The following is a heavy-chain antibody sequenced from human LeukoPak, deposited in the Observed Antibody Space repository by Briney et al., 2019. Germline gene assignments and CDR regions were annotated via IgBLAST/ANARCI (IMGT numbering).Heavy chain of an antibody. J-gene: IGHJ4*02. V-gene: IGHV1-2*02. D-gene: IGHD6-13*01. CDR2: INPNNGGT. CDR1: GYTLTGYY. CDR3: ARGVAAATWCFDY. Sequence: ASVKVSCKASGYTLTGYYMHWVRQAPGQGLEWMGWINPNNGGTNYAQKFQGRVTMTRDTSISTAYMELSRLRSDDTAVYYCARGVAAATWCFDYWGQGTLVTVSS.